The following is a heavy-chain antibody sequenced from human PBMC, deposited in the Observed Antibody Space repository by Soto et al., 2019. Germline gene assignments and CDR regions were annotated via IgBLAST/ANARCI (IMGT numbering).Heavy chain of an antibody. CDR1: GYTFTGYY. V-gene: IGHV1-2*04. J-gene: IGHJ6*02. CDR3: ARDSLAAAGNYYYYGMDV. Sequence: ASVKVSCKASGYTFTGYYMHWVRQAPGQGLEWMGWINPNSGGTNYAQKFQGWVTMTRDTSISTAYMELSRLRSDDTAVYYCARDSLAAAGNYYYYGMDVWGQGTTVTVSS. CDR2: INPNSGGT. D-gene: IGHD6-13*01.